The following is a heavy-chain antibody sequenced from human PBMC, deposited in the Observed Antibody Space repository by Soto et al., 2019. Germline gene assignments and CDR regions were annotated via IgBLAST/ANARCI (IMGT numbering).Heavy chain of an antibody. D-gene: IGHD3-10*01. Sequence: SVKVSCKASGGTFSSYAISWVRQAPGQGLEWMGGIIPIFGTANYAQKFQGRVTITADKSTSTAYMELSSLRSEDTAVYYCARGRTAMVRGATLDYWGQGTLVTVSS. CDR3: ARGRTAMVRGATLDY. CDR2: IIPIFGTA. V-gene: IGHV1-69*06. CDR1: GGTFSSYA. J-gene: IGHJ4*02.